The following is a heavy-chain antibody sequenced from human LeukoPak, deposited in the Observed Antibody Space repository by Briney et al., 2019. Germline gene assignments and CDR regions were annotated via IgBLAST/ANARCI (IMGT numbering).Heavy chain of an antibody. CDR2: TSSSSSYI. Sequence: GGSLRLSCAASGFTFSSYSMNWVRQAPGKGLEWVSSTSSSSSYIYYADSVKGRFTISRDNAKNSLYLQMNSLRAEDTAVYYCARETYYYDSSGYLDRFDYWGQGTLVTVSS. V-gene: IGHV3-21*01. CDR3: ARETYYYDSSGYLDRFDY. D-gene: IGHD3-22*01. J-gene: IGHJ4*02. CDR1: GFTFSSYS.